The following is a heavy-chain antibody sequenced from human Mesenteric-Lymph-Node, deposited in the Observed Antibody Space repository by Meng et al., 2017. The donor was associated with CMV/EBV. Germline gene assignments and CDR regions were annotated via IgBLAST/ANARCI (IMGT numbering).Heavy chain of an antibody. V-gene: IGHV3-30*02. J-gene: IGHJ6*02. CDR1: GLTFRSYG. Sequence: GGSLRLSCAASGLTFRSYGMHWVRQAPGKALEWVAFILHDGNNKYYGDSVKGRFTISRDTSKNTVYLQMNSLRPDDTAVYYCATDRFCSSARYFEGYFGVDFWGQGTAVTVSS. CDR2: ILHDGNNK. D-gene: IGHD2-2*01. CDR3: ATDRFCSSARYFEGYFGVDF.